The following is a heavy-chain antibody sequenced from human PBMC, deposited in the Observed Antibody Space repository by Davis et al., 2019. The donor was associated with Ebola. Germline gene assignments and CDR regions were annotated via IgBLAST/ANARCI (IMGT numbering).Heavy chain of an antibody. D-gene: IGHD3-10*01. V-gene: IGHV4-59*08. CDR2: IYYSGST. J-gene: IGHJ5*02. CDR3: ARGALVRGVIRKFDP. CDR1: GFSFSSYY. Sequence: ESLKISCAASGFSFSSYYWSWIRQPPGKGLEWIGYIYYSGSTNYNPSLKSRVTISVDTSKNQFSLKLSSATATDTAVYYCARGALVRGVIRKFDPWGQGTLVTVSS.